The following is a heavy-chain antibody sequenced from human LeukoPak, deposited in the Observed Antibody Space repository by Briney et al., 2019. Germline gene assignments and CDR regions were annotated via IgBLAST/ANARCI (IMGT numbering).Heavy chain of an antibody. Sequence: GGSLRLSCAASGFTFSSYEMNWVRQAPGKGLEWVSYISSSGSTIYYADSVKGRFTISRDNAKNSLYLQMNSLRAEDTAVYYCAKESRRWYWGGGDAFDIWGQGTMVTVSS. D-gene: IGHD6-13*01. CDR2: ISSSGSTI. CDR1: GFTFSSYE. V-gene: IGHV3-48*03. CDR3: AKESRRWYWGGGDAFDI. J-gene: IGHJ3*02.